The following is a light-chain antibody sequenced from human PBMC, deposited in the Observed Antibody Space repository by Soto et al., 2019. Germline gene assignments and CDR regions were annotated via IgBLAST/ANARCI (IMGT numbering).Light chain of an antibody. Sequence: DIVMTQSPDSLAVSLGERATINCKSSQTVLYSSNNNNYLAWYLQKPGQPPKLLIYWAFTRESGVPDRFSGSGSGTDFTLTISSLQAEDVAVYYCQQYYSTPYTFGQGTKLEIK. V-gene: IGKV4-1*01. CDR3: QQYYSTPYT. J-gene: IGKJ2*01. CDR1: QTVLYSSNNNNY. CDR2: WAF.